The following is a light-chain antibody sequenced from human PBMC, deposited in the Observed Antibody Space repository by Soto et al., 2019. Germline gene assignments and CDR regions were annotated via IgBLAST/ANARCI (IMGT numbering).Light chain of an antibody. V-gene: IGKV3-15*01. CDR3: QQYNNWPPKYT. Sequence: EIVMTQSPATLSVSPGERATLSCRASQSVSSNLAWYQQKPGQAPRLLIYDASTRATGIPARFSGSGSGTAFTPTISSLQSEDFAVYYCQQYNNWPPKYTFGQGTKLEIK. CDR2: DAS. CDR1: QSVSSN. J-gene: IGKJ2*01.